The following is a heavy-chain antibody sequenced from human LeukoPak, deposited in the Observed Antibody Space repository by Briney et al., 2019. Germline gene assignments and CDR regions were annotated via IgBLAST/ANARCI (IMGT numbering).Heavy chain of an antibody. CDR2: IYSGGST. J-gene: IGHJ4*02. D-gene: IGHD3-9*01. CDR1: GFTVSSNY. V-gene: IGHV3-53*01. Sequence: PGGSLRLSCAASGFTVSSNYMSWVRQAPGEGLEWVSVIYSGGSTYYADSVKGRFTISRDNSKNTLYLQMNSLRAEDTAVYYCARSPDFDWLYFDYWGQGTLVTVSS. CDR3: ARSPDFDWLYFDY.